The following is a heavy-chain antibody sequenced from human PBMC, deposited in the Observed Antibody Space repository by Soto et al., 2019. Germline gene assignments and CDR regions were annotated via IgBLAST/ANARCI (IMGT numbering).Heavy chain of an antibody. J-gene: IGHJ4*02. CDR2: IYHTGST. D-gene: IGHD3-10*01. V-gene: IGHV4-4*02. CDR3: ARRMRGMTSFDY. CDR1: GVSISSSSW. Sequence: SETLSLTCTVSGVSISSSSWCSSGRQSPGKGLDWIGEIYHTGSTYYNPSLKSRITVSVDKSKNQFSLTLTSVTAADTAVYYCARRMRGMTSFDYWGQGTLVTVSS.